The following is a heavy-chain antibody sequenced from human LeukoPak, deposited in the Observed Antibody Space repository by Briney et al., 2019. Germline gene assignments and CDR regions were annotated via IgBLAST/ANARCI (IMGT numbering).Heavy chain of an antibody. V-gene: IGHV3-7*03. D-gene: IGHD2-2*01. CDR1: GFTFRDYW. J-gene: IGHJ2*01. Sequence: GGSLRLSCEASGFTFRDYWMTWVRQAPGKGLEWVANVKQDGTEKFYVDSVKGRFTISRDNGKNSLYLQMNSLRAEDTAVYYCAKAQNSSGFYCSSTSCYVTRGNWYFDLWGRGTLVTVSS. CDR2: VKQDGTEK. CDR3: AKAQNSSGFYCSSTSCYVTRGNWYFDL.